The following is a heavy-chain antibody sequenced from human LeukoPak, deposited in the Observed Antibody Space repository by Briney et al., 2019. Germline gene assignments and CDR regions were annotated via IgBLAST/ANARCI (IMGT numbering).Heavy chain of an antibody. D-gene: IGHD2-8*01. J-gene: IGHJ3*02. Sequence: ASVKVSCKASGYTFTRYGISWVRQAPGQGLEWMGWISAYNGNTKYGQKFQGRVTLTADTSTSTVYLELTNLRSDDAAMYYCARVGGGNGFDIWGQGTTVIVSP. CDR1: GYTFTRYG. V-gene: IGHV1-18*04. CDR2: ISAYNGNT. CDR3: ARVGGGNGFDI.